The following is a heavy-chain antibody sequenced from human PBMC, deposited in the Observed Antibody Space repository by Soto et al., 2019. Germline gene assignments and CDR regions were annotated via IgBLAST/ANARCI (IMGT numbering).Heavy chain of an antibody. J-gene: IGHJ4*02. CDR2: IYPGDSDT. D-gene: IGHD4-4*01. CDR3: ARLVWHEVTTGLVEVDGFDY. CDR1: GYSFTSYW. Sequence: GESLKISCKGSGYSFTSYWIGWVRQMPGKGLEWMGIIYPGDSDTRYSPSFPGQVTISADKSISTAYLQWSSLKASDTAMYYCARLVWHEVTTGLVEVDGFDYWGQGTLVTVSS. V-gene: IGHV5-51*01.